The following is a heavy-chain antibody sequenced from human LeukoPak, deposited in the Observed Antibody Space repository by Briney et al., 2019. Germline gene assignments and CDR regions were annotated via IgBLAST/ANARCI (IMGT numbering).Heavy chain of an antibody. J-gene: IGHJ3*02. CDR2: ISAYNGNT. CDR3: ARPTMIKPRGAFDI. D-gene: IGHD3-22*01. CDR1: GYTFTSYG. Sequence: ASVKVSCKASGYTFTSYGISWVRQAPGQGLEWMGWISAYNGNTNYAQKLQGRVTMTTDTSTSTAYMELRSLRSDDTAVYYCARPTMIKPRGAFDICGQGTMVTVSS. V-gene: IGHV1-18*01.